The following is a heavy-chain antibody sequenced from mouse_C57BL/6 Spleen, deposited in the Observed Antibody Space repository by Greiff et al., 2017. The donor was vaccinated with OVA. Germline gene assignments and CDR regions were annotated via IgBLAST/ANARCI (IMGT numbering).Heavy chain of an antibody. CDR3: AREGDSSGSYYFDY. Sequence: VQGVESDAELVKPGASVKISCKVSGYTFTDHTIHWMKQRPEPGLEWIGYIYPRDGSTKYNEKFKGKATLTADKSSSTAYMQLNSLTSEDSAVYFCAREGDSSGSYYFDYWGQGTTLTVSS. CDR1: GYTFTDHT. V-gene: IGHV1-78*01. D-gene: IGHD3-2*02. J-gene: IGHJ2*01. CDR2: IYPRDGST.